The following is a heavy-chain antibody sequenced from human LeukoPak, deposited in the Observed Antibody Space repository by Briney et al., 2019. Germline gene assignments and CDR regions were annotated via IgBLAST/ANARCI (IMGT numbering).Heavy chain of an antibody. CDR2: ISSSGSTI. V-gene: IGHV3-11*04. D-gene: IGHD5-12*01. CDR3: ASRGYSGYGPMSRYYYYYMDV. Sequence: GGSLRLSCAASGFTFSDYYMSWIRQAPGKGLEWVSYISSSGSTIYYADSVKGRFTISRDNAKNSLYLQMNSLRAEDTAVYYCASRGYSGYGPMSRYYYYYMDVWGKGTTVTVSS. J-gene: IGHJ6*03. CDR1: GFTFSDYY.